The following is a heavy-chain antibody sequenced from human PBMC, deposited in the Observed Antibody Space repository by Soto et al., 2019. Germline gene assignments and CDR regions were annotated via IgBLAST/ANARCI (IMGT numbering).Heavy chain of an antibody. V-gene: IGHV4-30-4*01. CDR3: ARAGPYYYGFDV. CDR1: GDSISNSDYY. Sequence: SETLSLTCTVSGDSISNSDYYWNWIRQSPGKGLEWIASIDYSGSTYYNPSLKSRVVISADTSKNLFSLKLRSVTAADTALYFCARAGPYYYGFDVWGQGTPVTVSS. CDR2: IDYSGST. J-gene: IGHJ6*02.